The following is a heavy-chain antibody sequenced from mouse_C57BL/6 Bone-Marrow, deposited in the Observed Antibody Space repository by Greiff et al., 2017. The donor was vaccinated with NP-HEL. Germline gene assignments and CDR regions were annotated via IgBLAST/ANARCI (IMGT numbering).Heavy chain of an antibody. J-gene: IGHJ3*01. CDR2: ISDGGSYT. CDR3: ARGSNYPFAY. CDR1: GFTFSSYA. Sequence: EVNLVESGGGLVKPGGSLKLSCAASGFTFSSYAMSWVRQTPEKRLEWVATISDGGSYTYYPDNVKGRFTISRDNAKNNLYLQMSHLKSEDTAMYYCARGSNYPFAYWGQGTLVTVSA. V-gene: IGHV5-4*03. D-gene: IGHD2-5*01.